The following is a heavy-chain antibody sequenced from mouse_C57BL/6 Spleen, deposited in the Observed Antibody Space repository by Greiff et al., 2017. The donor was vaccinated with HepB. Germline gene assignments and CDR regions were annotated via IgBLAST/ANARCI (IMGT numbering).Heavy chain of an antibody. J-gene: IGHJ1*03. D-gene: IGHD2-1*01. Sequence: QVQLKQPGAELVKPGASVKLSCKASGYTFTSYWMQWVKQRPGQGLEWIGEIDPSDSYTNYNQKFKGKATLTVDTSSSTAYMQLSSLTSEDSAVYYCARRGLYYGNWYFDVWGTGTTVTVSS. CDR1: GYTFTSYW. CDR2: IDPSDSYT. V-gene: IGHV1-50*01. CDR3: ARRGLYYGNWYFDV.